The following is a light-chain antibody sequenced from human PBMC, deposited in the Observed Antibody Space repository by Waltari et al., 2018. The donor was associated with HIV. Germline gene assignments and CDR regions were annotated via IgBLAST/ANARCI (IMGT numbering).Light chain of an antibody. V-gene: IGLV2-14*01. CDR3: TSYISSSSPV. CDR1: ALNDYEY. Sequence: QSALPPPASVSGSPGQSITISCALNDYEYVPWYQRHPGNAPKVIIYEVSNRPSGLPKRCSGSKFGNTAHLTHAGRQREEEAEYFCTSYISSSSPVFGRGTKVTVL. CDR2: EVS. J-gene: IGLJ2*01.